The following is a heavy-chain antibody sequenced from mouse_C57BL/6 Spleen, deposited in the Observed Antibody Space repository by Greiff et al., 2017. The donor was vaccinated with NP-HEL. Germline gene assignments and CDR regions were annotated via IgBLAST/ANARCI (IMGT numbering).Heavy chain of an antibody. V-gene: IGHV1-53*01. D-gene: IGHD4-1*01. CDR1: GYTFTSYW. CDR2: INPSNGGT. J-gene: IGHJ4*01. Sequence: VQLQQPGTELVKPGASVKLSCKASGYTFTSYWMHWVKQRPGQGLEWIGNINPSNGGTDYNEKFKSKATLTVDKSSSTAYMQLSSLTSEDTAVYYCARRNCDVDYAMDYWGQGTSVTVSS. CDR3: ARRNCDVDYAMDY.